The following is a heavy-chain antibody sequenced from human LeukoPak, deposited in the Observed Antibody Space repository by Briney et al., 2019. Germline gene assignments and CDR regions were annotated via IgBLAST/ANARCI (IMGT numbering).Heavy chain of an antibody. CDR2: INHSGST. CDR1: GGSFSGYY. D-gene: IGHD3-9*01. V-gene: IGHV4-34*01. CDR3: ARGLTYYDILTGYYNPYYFDY. J-gene: IGHJ4*02. Sequence: SETLSLTCAVYGGSFSGYYWSWIRQPPGKGLEWIGEINHSGSTNYNPSLKSRVTISVDTSKNQFSLKLSSVTAADTAVYYCARGLTYYDILTGYYNPYYFDYWGQGTLVTVSS.